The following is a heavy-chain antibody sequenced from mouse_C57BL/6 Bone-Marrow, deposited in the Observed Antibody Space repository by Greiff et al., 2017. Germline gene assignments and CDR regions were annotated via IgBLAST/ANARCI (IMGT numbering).Heavy chain of an antibody. CDR3: AREGLSGLWLRRRTDYFDY. V-gene: IGHV1-80*01. CDR1: GYAFSSYW. D-gene: IGHD2-2*01. CDR2: IYPGDGDT. J-gene: IGHJ2*01. Sequence: VKLMESGAELVKPGASVKISCKASGYAFSSYWMNWVKQRPGKGLEWIGQIYPGDGDTNYNGKFKGKATLTADKSSSTAYMQLSSLTSEDSAVYFCAREGLSGLWLRRRTDYFDYWGQGTTLTVSS.